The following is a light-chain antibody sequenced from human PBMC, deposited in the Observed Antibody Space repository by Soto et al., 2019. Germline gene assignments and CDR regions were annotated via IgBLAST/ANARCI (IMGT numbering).Light chain of an antibody. J-gene: IGKJ2*01. Sequence: EIALAQSPGTLSLSPGERATLSCGASQTVSSDLAWYQQKLGQAPRLLSYGASNRATGIPDRFSRSGSGTDFTLTISILQPEDYAVYYCQHYGSSPYTFGQETQLEIK. V-gene: IGKV3-20*01. CDR3: QHYGSSPYT. CDR1: QTVSSD. CDR2: GAS.